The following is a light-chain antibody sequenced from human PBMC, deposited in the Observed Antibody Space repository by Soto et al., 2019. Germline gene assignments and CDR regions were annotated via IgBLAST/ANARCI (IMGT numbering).Light chain of an antibody. Sequence: LSLSPRERATLSCSASQSVSNDFLAWYQQKPGQAPRLLIYGASTRATDVPDRFSGSGSGADFTLSISRLEPEDFAVYYCQQYGSSPPRTFGQGTKVDIK. V-gene: IGKV3-20*01. CDR3: QQYGSSPPRT. CDR2: GAS. CDR1: QSVSNDF. J-gene: IGKJ1*01.